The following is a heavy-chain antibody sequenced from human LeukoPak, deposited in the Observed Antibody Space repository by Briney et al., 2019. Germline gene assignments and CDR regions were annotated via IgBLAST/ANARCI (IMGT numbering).Heavy chain of an antibody. CDR2: ISGSGGST. J-gene: IGHJ4*02. Sequence: GGSLRLSCAASGFTFSNYDMSWVRQAPGEGLEWVSAISGSGGSTYNADSVKGRFTISRDNSKNTLYLQMNSLRAEDTAVYYCAKAANEWELLAGYFDYWGQGTLVTVSS. CDR1: GFTFSNYD. CDR3: AKAANEWELLAGYFDY. D-gene: IGHD1-26*01. V-gene: IGHV3-23*01.